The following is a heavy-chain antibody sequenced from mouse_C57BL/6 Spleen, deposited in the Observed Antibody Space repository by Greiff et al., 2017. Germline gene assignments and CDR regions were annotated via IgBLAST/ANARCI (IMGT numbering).Heavy chain of an antibody. D-gene: IGHD4-1*01. V-gene: IGHV1-80*01. J-gene: IGHJ2*01. CDR2: IYPGDGDT. CDR1: GYAFSSYW. CDR3: ARAGTRYYFDY. Sequence: VKLQESGAELVKPGASVKISCKASGYAFSSYWMNWVKQRPGKGLEWIGQIYPGDGDTNYNGKFKGKATLTADKSSSTAYMQLSSLTSEDSAVYFCARAGTRYYFDYWGQGTTLTVSS.